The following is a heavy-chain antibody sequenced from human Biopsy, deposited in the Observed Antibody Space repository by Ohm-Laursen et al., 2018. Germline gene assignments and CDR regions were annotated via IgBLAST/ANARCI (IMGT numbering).Heavy chain of an antibody. Sequence: SSVKVSCNASGYTFTGYHVHWVRQAPGQGLEWMGWINAKTGDTNYAQKFQGRVTMTRDTSISTAYVDLGSLRSDDTAVYYCTRGGYYYDSLAYYYWFDPWGQGTLVTVSS. CDR3: TRGGYYYDSLAYYYWFDP. V-gene: IGHV1-2*02. CDR1: GYTFTGYH. J-gene: IGHJ5*02. D-gene: IGHD3-22*01. CDR2: INAKTGDT.